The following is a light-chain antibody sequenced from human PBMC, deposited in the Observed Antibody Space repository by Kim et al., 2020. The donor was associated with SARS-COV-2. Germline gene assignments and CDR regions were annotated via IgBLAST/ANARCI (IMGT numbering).Light chain of an antibody. J-gene: IGLJ2*01. CDR3: NSWDSSGDHL. Sequence: ALGQTVRITCQGDSLRNYYLNWYHQKPGQAPVLVIYNKKDRPSAIPDRFSASNSGNTASLTITGTQAEDEADYYCNSWDSSGDHLFGGGTQLTVL. CDR2: NKK. V-gene: IGLV3-19*01. CDR1: SLRNYY.